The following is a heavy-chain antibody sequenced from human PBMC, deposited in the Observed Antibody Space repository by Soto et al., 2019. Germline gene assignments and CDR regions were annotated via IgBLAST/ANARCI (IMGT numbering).Heavy chain of an antibody. V-gene: IGHV3-7*01. CDR2: IKQDGSEK. CDR3: ARENRSPYSSGWYVVFDY. D-gene: IGHD6-19*01. Sequence: GGSLRLSCAASGFTFSSYWMSWVRQAPGKGLEWVANIKQDGSEKYYVDSVKGRFTISRDNAKNSLYLQMNSLRAEDTAVYYCARENRSPYSSGWYVVFDYWGQGTLVTVSS. CDR1: GFTFSSYW. J-gene: IGHJ4*02.